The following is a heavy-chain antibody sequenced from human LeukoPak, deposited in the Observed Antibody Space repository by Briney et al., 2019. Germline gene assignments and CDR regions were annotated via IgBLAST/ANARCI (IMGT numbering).Heavy chain of an antibody. V-gene: IGHV2-5*02. J-gene: IGHJ6*02. CDR1: GFSLSTSGVG. CDR3: AHAHCGSTSCHPYYYYGMDV. D-gene: IGHD2-2*01. Sequence: SGPTLVNPTQTLTLTCTFSGFSLSTSGVGVGWIRQPPGKALEWLALIYWDDDKRYSPSLKNRLTITKDTSKNQVVLTMTNMDPVDTATYYCAHAHCGSTSCHPYYYYGMDVWGQGTTVTVSS. CDR2: IYWDDDK.